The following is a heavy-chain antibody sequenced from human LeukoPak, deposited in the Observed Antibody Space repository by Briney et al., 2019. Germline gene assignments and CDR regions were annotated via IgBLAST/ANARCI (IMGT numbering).Heavy chain of an antibody. Sequence: SGTLSPTCAVSGGFISSSNWWSWVRQPPGKGLEWIGEIYHSGTTNYNPSLKSRVTISVHKSRSQFSLNLSSVTAADTAVYYCAKLNTMLRGVSYSYYGMDVWGQGTTVTVSS. D-gene: IGHD3-10*01. CDR2: IYHSGTT. J-gene: IGHJ6*02. V-gene: IGHV4-4*02. CDR1: GGFISSSNW. CDR3: AKLNTMLRGVSYSYYGMDV.